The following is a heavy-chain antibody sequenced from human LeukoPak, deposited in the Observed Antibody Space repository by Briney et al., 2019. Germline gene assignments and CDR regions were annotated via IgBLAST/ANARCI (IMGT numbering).Heavy chain of an antibody. CDR3: TTGGNVLVSDTRAFDI. CDR2: IKSKIDGGAR. Sequence: GALGISFAAAGFHFSNEWMKWGRPAPGEGVGGGGRIKSKIDGGARDYAEFVKGRFTISRDDSKDTLYLQMNSLKTEDTAVYYCTTGGNVLVSDTRAFDIWGQGTLVTVSS. J-gene: IGHJ3*02. D-gene: IGHD2-15*01. V-gene: IGHV3-15*07. CDR1: GFHFSNEW.